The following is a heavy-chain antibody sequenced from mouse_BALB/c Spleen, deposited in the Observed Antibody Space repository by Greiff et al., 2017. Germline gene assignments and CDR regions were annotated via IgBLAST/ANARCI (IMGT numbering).Heavy chain of an antibody. V-gene: IGHV5-9-3*01. CDR3: ARQDGNYVNY. CDR1: GFTFSSYA. J-gene: IGHJ2*01. D-gene: IGHD2-1*01. Sequence: EVMLVESGGGLVKPGGSLKLSCAASGFTFSSYAMSWVRQTPEQRLEWVATISSGGSYTYYPDSVKGRFTISRDNAKNTLYLQLSSLRSEDTAMYYCARQDGNYVNYWGQGTTLTVSS. CDR2: ISSGGSYT.